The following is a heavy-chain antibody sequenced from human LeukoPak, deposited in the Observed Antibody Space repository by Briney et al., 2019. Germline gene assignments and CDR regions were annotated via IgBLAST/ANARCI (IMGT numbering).Heavy chain of an antibody. D-gene: IGHD3-10*01. V-gene: IGHV4-59*01. Sequence: SETLSLTCTVSGDSISAYYWSWIRRPAGRGLEWIGYIDGCGNTNYNPSLKTQVTISLDKSKNQFSLQLNFVTAADTAMYYCARSDSHGSGSHTVFDAFDIWGQGTRVTVSS. CDR3: ARSDSHGSGSHTVFDAFDI. CDR2: IDGCGNT. CDR1: GDSISAYY. J-gene: IGHJ3*02.